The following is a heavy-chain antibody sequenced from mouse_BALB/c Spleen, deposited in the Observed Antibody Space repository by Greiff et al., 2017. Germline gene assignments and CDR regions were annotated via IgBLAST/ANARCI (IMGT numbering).Heavy chain of an antibody. CDR3: ARWNYRYDGYAMDY. D-gene: IGHD2-14*01. V-gene: IGHV1S135*01. CDR1: GYSFTSYY. Sequence: VQLQQSGPELMKPGASVKISCKASGYSFTSYYMHWVKQSHGKSLEWIGYIDPFNGGTSYNQKFKGKATLTVDKSSSTAYMHLSSLTSEDSAVYYCARWNYRYDGYAMDYWGQGTSVTVSS. J-gene: IGHJ4*01. CDR2: IDPFNGGT.